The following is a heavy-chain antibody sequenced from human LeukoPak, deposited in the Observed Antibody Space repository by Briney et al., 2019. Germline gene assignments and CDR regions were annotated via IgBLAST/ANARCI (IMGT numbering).Heavy chain of an antibody. Sequence: GASVKVSCKASGYTFTGYYMHWVRQAPGQGLEWMGWINPNSGGTNYAQKFQGRVTMTRDTSISTAYMELSRLRSDDTAVYYCARDRYYYDSSGSPLDYCGQGTLVTVSS. CDR2: INPNSGGT. CDR1: GYTFTGYY. CDR3: ARDRYYYDSSGSPLDY. D-gene: IGHD3-22*01. V-gene: IGHV1-2*02. J-gene: IGHJ4*02.